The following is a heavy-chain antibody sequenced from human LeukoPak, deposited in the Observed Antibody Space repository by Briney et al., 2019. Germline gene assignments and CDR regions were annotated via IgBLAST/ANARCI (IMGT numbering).Heavy chain of an antibody. CDR2: TYYRSNWYN. CDR1: GDSVSSNSAG. J-gene: IGHJ4*02. V-gene: IGHV6-1*01. CDR3: AREIAVAGPFDC. Sequence: KYSQTLSLTCAISGDSVSSNSAGWNWIRQSPSRGLEWLGRTYYRSNWYNDYAESVKGRITINPDTSKNQFSLQLNSVTPEDTAVYYCAREIAVAGPFDCWGQGTLVTVSS. D-gene: IGHD6-19*01.